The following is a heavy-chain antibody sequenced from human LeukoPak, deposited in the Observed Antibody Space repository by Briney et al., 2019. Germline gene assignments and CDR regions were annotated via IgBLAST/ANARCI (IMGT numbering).Heavy chain of an antibody. CDR1: GFTFNDYY. Sequence: PGGSLRLSCVASGFTFNDYYMGWIRQAPGKGLEWVSYIGRDGTAIYYADSAKGRFTISRDNTEKSLYLQMNSLRADDSAVYFCARLWGGLTMSRFLDSWGQGTPVTVSS. V-gene: IGHV3-11*01. D-gene: IGHD3-16*01. CDR2: IGRDGTAI. J-gene: IGHJ1*01. CDR3: ARLWGGLTMSRFLDS.